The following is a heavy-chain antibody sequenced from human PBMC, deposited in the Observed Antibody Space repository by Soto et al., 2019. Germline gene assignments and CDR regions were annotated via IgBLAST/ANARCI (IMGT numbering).Heavy chain of an antibody. V-gene: IGHV3-15*01. CDR1: GCTFSNAW. D-gene: IGHD3-3*01. CDR2: IKSKTDGGTT. J-gene: IGHJ4*02. CDR3: TTARYDFWSGYGPHY. Sequence: GGSLRLSCAASGCTFSNAWMSWVRQAPGKGLEWVGRIKSKTDGGTTDYAAPVKGRFTISRDDSKNTLYLQMNSLKTEDTAVYYCTTARYDFWSGYGPHYWGQGTLVTVS.